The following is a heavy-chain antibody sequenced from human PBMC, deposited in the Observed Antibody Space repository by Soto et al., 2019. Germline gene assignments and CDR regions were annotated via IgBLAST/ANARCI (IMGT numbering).Heavy chain of an antibody. CDR3: ANGSGWYY. CDR2: ISYDGSNK. Sequence: GGSLRLSCAASGFTFSSYGMHWVRQAPGKGLEWVAVISYDGSNKYYADSVKGRFTISRDNSKNTLYLQMNSLRAEDTAVYYCANGSGWYYWGQGTLVTVSS. V-gene: IGHV3-30*18. CDR1: GFTFSSYG. D-gene: IGHD6-19*01. J-gene: IGHJ4*02.